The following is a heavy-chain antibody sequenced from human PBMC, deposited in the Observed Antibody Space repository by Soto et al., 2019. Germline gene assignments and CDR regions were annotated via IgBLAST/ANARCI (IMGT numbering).Heavy chain of an antibody. J-gene: IGHJ3*02. D-gene: IGHD3-10*01. CDR2: IKQDGSEK. CDR1: GFTFSSYW. V-gene: IGHV3-7*01. Sequence: EVQLVESGGGLVQPGGSLRLSCAASGFTFSSYWMSWVRQAPGKGLEWVANIKQDGSEKYYVDSVKGRFTISRDNAKNSLYLQMNSLRAEDTAVYYCAREVFQARGAFDIWGQGTMVTVSS. CDR3: AREVFQARGAFDI.